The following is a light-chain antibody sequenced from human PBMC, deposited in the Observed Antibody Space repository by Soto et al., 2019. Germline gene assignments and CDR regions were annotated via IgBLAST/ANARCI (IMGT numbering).Light chain of an antibody. CDR1: WSNIGNNA. Sequence: QSVLTQPPSVSEAPRQRVTIPCSGSWSNIGNNAVNWYQQLPGKAPKLLIYYDDLLSSGVSDRFSGSKSGTSASLAISGLQSEDEADYYCAVWDDNLNGVVFGGGTKVTVL. CDR2: YDD. CDR3: AVWDDNLNGVV. J-gene: IGLJ2*01. V-gene: IGLV1-36*01.